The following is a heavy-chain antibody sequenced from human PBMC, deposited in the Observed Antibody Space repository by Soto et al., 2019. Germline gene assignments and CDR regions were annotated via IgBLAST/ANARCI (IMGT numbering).Heavy chain of an antibody. CDR1: GYTFTGYY. CDR2: INPNSGGT. D-gene: IGHD6-19*01. J-gene: IGHJ6*02. V-gene: IGHV1-2*04. Sequence: GASVKVSCKASGYTFTGYYMHWVLQAPGQGLEWMGWINPNSGGTNYAQKFQGWVTMTRDTSISTAYMELSRLRSDDTAVYYCARSGIAVAGTRCCSGGDYYYYGMDVWGQGTTVTVSS. CDR3: ARSGIAVAGTRCCSGGDYYYYGMDV.